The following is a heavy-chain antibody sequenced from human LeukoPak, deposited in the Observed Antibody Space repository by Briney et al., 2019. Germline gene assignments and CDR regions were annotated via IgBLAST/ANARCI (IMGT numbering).Heavy chain of an antibody. Sequence: GGSLRLSCAASGFTFSSYGMHWVRQAPGKGLEWVAVIWYDGSNKYYADSVKGRFTISRDNSKNTLYLQMNSLRAEDTAVYYCARDGYYDFWSGPFDFWGQGTLVTVSS. V-gene: IGHV3-33*01. D-gene: IGHD3-3*01. J-gene: IGHJ4*02. CDR1: GFTFSSYG. CDR3: ARDGYYDFWSGPFDF. CDR2: IWYDGSNK.